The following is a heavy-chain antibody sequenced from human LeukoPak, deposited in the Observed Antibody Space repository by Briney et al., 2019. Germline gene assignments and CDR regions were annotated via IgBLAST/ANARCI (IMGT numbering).Heavy chain of an antibody. J-gene: IGHJ5*02. CDR3: ARDLGTHGGYVDP. CDR2: ISTSDSTM. D-gene: IGHD5-12*01. V-gene: IGHV3-48*03. Sequence: GGSLRLSCAASGFIFSSYEMNWVRQAPGKGLEWVSYISTSDSTMYYADSVKGRFTISRDNAKNSLYLQMDSLRVEDTGIYHCARDLGTHGGYVDPWGQGTLVTVSS. CDR1: GFIFSSYE.